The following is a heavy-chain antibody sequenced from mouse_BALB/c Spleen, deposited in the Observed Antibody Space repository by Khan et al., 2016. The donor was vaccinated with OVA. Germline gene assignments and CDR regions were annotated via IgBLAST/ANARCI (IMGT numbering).Heavy chain of an antibody. V-gene: IGHV1-54*01. CDR1: GYAFTDYL. CDR3: ARGGFGTLAY. J-gene: IGHJ3*01. Sequence: QVQLQQSVTELVRPGTSVKVSCKASGYAFTDYLIDWVKQRPGQGLEWIGVINPGSGGTNYNENFKGKATLTADKSSSTAYMQLRRLTSDDSAVYFCARGGFGTLAYWGQGTLVTVSS. CDR2: INPGSGGT. D-gene: IGHD1-1*02.